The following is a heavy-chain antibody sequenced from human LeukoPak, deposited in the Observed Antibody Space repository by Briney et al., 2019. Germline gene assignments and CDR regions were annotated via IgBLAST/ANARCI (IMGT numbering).Heavy chain of an antibody. Sequence: SETLSLTCTVSGGSISTGYWSWIRQPPGKGLEWIGYIYNSGSTNYNPSLKSRVTISVDTSKNQFSLKLSSVTAADTAVYYCARGRRLFMIFGGSFDPWGQGTLVTVSS. CDR1: GGSISTGY. CDR3: ARGRRLFMIFGGSFDP. V-gene: IGHV4-59*01. J-gene: IGHJ5*02. CDR2: IYNSGST. D-gene: IGHD3/OR15-3a*01.